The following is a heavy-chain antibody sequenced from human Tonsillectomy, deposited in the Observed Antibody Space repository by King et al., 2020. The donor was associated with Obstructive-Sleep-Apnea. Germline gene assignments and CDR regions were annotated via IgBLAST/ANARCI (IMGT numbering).Heavy chain of an antibody. CDR3: ARDQGVFDY. CDR2: ISYDGSNK. J-gene: IGHJ4*02. Sequence: AQLVQSGGGVVQPGRSLRLSCAASGFTFSSYATHWVRQAPGKGLEWVAVISYDGSNKYYADSVKGRFTISRDNSKNTLYLQMNSLRAEDTAVYYCARDQGVFDYWGQGTLVTVSS. CDR1: GFTFSSYA. V-gene: IGHV3-30-3*01.